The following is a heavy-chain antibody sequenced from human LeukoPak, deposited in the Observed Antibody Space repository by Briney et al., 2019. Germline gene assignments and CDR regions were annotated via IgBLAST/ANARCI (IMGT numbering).Heavy chain of an antibody. V-gene: IGHV1-2*02. CDR3: AREASGWYAY. Sequence: ASVKVSCKVSGFTFTDYYMHWVRQAPGQGLEWVGWINPNSGATAYAQKFQGRVTVTRDTPINTAYMDLSMLTSDDTAMYYCAREASGWYAYWGQGTLVTVSS. CDR2: INPNSGAT. D-gene: IGHD6-19*01. CDR1: GFTFTDYY. J-gene: IGHJ4*02.